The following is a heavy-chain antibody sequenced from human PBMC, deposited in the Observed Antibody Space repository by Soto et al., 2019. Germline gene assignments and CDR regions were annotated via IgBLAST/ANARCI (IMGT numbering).Heavy chain of an antibody. Sequence: SETLSLTCAVYGGSFSGYYWSWIRQPPGKGLEWIGEINHSGSSYSNPSLKSRLSMSVDTSKNQFSLTMKSVTAADTGVYYCASHPLNWSDADSWGQGVLVTSPQ. CDR3: ASHPLNWSDADS. J-gene: IGHJ4*02. CDR1: GGSFSGYY. CDR2: INHSGSS. D-gene: IGHD1-1*01. V-gene: IGHV4-34*01.